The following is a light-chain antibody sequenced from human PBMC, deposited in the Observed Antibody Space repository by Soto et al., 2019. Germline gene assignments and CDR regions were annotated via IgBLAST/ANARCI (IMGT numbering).Light chain of an antibody. V-gene: IGLV2-14*01. J-gene: IGLJ1*01. CDR3: CSYKTSNTLV. CDR2: DVT. CDR1: SSDLGAYNS. Sequence: QSVLTQPASVSGSPGQSITISCTGTSSDLGAYNSVSWYRQDPGKAPKVMIYDVTNRPSGVSSRFSGSQSGNTASLTISGLQADDEDDYYCCSYKTSNTLVFGTGTKVTVL.